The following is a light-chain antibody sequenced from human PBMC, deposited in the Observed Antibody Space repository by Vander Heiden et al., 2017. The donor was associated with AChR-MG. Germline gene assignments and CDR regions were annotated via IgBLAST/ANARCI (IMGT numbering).Light chain of an antibody. CDR1: QSISTY. CDR3: QHSNSSPHT. J-gene: IGKJ2*01. CDR2: ATS. Sequence: IQMTHSPSSLPASVGERVSITCRASQSISTYLNWYQLKPGKAPKLLIYATSNLQSGVPSRFSGGGSGTDFTLTISSLQPEDFATYYCQHSNSSPHTFGQGTNLEIK. V-gene: IGKV1-39*01.